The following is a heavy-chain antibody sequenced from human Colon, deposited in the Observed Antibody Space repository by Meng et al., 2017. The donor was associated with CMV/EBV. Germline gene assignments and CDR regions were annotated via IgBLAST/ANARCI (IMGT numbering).Heavy chain of an antibody. J-gene: IGHJ4*02. D-gene: IGHD3-22*01. CDR2: INPNSGGT. Sequence: LGQSGAQGKMPGALGKGSCKASEYTFTGYYMHWVRQAPGKGLEWMGWINPNSGGTNYAQKFQGRVTMTRDTSITTAYMELSRLRSDDTAVYYCARDWYPGDRRGSFDYWGQGTLVTVSS. V-gene: IGHV1-2*02. CDR1: EYTFTGYY. CDR3: ARDWYPGDRRGSFDY.